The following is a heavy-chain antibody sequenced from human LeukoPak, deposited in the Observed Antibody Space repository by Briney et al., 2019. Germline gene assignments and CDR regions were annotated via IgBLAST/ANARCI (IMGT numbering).Heavy chain of an antibody. D-gene: IGHD1-26*01. V-gene: IGHV4-39*01. CDR1: GGSISSSTYY. J-gene: IGHJ5*02. Sequence: SETLSLNCTVSGGSISSSTYYWGWVRQPPGKELEWIGNIYNSGNTYYSPSLKSRVTISVDPSKNQFSLKLTSVTAADTAVYYCARRGASSNWFDPWGQGTLVTVSS. CDR2: IYNSGNT. CDR3: ARRGASSNWFDP.